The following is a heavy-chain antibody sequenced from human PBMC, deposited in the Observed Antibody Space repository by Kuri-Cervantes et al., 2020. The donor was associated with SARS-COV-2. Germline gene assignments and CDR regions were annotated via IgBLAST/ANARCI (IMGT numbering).Heavy chain of an antibody. CDR1: GGSFSGYY. V-gene: IGHV4-34*01. Sequence: GTLRLSCAVYGGSFSGYYWSGIRQPPGRGLEWIGEINHSGSTNYNQSLKSLVTISVDTSKNQFSLKLSSVTAADTAVYYCTRHYDILTYYYYYMDVWGKGTTVTVSS. CDR3: TRHYDILTYYYYYMDV. D-gene: IGHD3-9*01. J-gene: IGHJ6*03. CDR2: INHSGST.